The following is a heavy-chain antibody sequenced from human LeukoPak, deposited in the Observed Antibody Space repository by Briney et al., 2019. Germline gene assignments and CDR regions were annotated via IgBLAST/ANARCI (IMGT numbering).Heavy chain of an antibody. D-gene: IGHD2-8*01. V-gene: IGHV4-59*01. J-gene: IGHJ4*02. Sequence: SETLSVNCTVSGGSINKYYWSWIRQSPGKGLEWLGYVHDSAGTIYNPSLKSRVTISVGTYKTQFSLKVTSVTTADTAVYYCAKGRKDFDTNLGPFDSWGQGILVTVSS. CDR3: AKGRKDFDTNLGPFDS. CDR2: VHDSAGT. CDR1: GGSINKYY.